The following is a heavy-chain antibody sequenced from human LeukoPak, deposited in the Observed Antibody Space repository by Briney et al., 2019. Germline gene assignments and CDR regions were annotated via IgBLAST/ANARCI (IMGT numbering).Heavy chain of an antibody. Sequence: SETLSLTCTVSGGSVSSGSYYWSWIRQPPGTGLEWIGYIYYSGSTNYNPSLKSRVTISVDTSKNQFSLKLSSVTAADTAVYYCAREADYDFWSGYSPWAFDIWGQGTMVTVSS. D-gene: IGHD3-3*01. V-gene: IGHV4-61*01. CDR3: AREADYDFWSGYSPWAFDI. CDR1: GGSVSSGSYY. CDR2: IYYSGST. J-gene: IGHJ3*02.